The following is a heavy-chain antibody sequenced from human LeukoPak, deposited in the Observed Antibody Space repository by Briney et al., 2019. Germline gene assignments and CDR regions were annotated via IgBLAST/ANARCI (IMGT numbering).Heavy chain of an antibody. CDR3: ARGGYDSSGYTTGFDY. D-gene: IGHD3-22*01. Sequence: SETLSLTCTVSGGSISSGSYYWSWIRQPAGKGLEWIGRIYTSGSTNCNPSLKSRVTISVDTSKNQFSLKLSSVTAADTAVYYCARGGYDSSGYTTGFDYWGQGTLVTVSS. CDR2: IYTSGST. V-gene: IGHV4-61*02. CDR1: GGSISSGSYY. J-gene: IGHJ4*02.